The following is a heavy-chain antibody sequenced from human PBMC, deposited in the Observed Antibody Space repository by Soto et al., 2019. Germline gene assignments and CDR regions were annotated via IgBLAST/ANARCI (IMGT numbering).Heavy chain of an antibody. CDR3: ASAGISAPGYY. Sequence: SETLSLTCAVYGGSFSGYYWSWIRQPPGKGLEWIGEINHSGSTNYNPSLKSRVTISVDTSKNQFSLKLSSVTAAVTAVYYCASAGISAPGYYWGQGTLVTVS. J-gene: IGHJ4*02. CDR1: GGSFSGYY. CDR2: INHSGST. V-gene: IGHV4-34*01.